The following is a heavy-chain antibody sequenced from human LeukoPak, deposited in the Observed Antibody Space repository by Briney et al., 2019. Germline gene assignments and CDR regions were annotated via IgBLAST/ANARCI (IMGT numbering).Heavy chain of an antibody. CDR2: MNPNSGNT. CDR1: GYTFTSYG. V-gene: IGHV1-8*02. D-gene: IGHD3-10*01. J-gene: IGHJ5*02. Sequence: ASVKVSCKASGYTFTSYGISWVRQAPGQGLEWMGWMNPNSGNTGYAQKFQGRVTMTRNTSISTAYMELSSLRSEDTAVYYCASRLLLGVSSYQFDPWGQGTLVTVSS. CDR3: ASRLLLGVSSYQFDP.